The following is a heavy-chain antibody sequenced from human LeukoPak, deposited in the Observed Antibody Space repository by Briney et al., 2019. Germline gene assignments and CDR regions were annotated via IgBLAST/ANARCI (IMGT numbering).Heavy chain of an antibody. D-gene: IGHD1-26*01. CDR3: ARDSRGATMDY. Sequence: GGSLRLSCAVSGFTLSSYWMSWVRQAPGKGLEWVAVIWYDGSNKYYADSVKGRFTISRDNSKNTLYLQMNSLRAEDTAVYYCARDSRGATMDYWGQGTLVTVSS. CDR1: GFTLSSYW. J-gene: IGHJ4*02. V-gene: IGHV3-33*08. CDR2: IWYDGSNK.